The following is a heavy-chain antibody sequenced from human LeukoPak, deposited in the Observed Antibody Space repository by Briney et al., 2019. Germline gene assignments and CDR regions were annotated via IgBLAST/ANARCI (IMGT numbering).Heavy chain of an antibody. CDR3: ARGNNVLRYFDWLFSNWFDP. J-gene: IGHJ5*02. CDR2: IYTSGST. CDR1: GGSISSGSYY. V-gene: IGHV4-61*02. Sequence: SQTLSLTCTVSGGSISSGSYYWSWIRQPAGKGLEWIGRIYTSGSTNYNPSLKSRVTISVDTSKNQFSLKLSSVTAADTAVYYCARGNNVLRYFDWLFSNWFDPWGQGTLVTVSS. D-gene: IGHD3-9*01.